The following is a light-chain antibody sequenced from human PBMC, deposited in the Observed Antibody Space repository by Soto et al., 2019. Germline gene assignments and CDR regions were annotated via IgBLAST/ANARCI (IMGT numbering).Light chain of an antibody. CDR2: TAP. J-gene: IGKJ5*01. V-gene: IGKV1-39*01. Sequence: DIQMTQSPSSLSASVGDRVTITCRASQSVTRYLNWYHRKPGKAPKLLTYTAPNLQGGVPSRFAGSGSGTYFTSTISSLQPEDFVTYYCQQTYSTPITFGQGTRLEIK. CDR1: QSVTRY. CDR3: QQTYSTPIT.